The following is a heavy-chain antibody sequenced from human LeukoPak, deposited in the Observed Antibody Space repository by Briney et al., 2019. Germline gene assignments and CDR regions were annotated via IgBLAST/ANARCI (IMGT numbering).Heavy chain of an antibody. D-gene: IGHD1-26*01. J-gene: IGHJ4*02. CDR2: INPNSGGT. CDR3: AREDAEESGSYDY. V-gene: IGHV1-2*02. Sequence: ASVKVSCKASGYTFTGHYMHWVRQAPGQGLEWMGWINPNSGGTNYAQKFQGRVTMTRDTSISTAYMELSRLRSDDTAVYYCAREDAEESGSYDYWGQGTLVTVSS. CDR1: GYTFTGHY.